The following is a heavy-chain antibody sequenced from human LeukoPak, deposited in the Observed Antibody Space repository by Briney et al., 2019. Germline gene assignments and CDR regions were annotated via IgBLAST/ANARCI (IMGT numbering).Heavy chain of an antibody. Sequence: SVTLSCKPSGGTLSSYAISWVRPAPGQGLEWMGRIIPIFGTANHAQKFQGRVTITADKSTSTAYMELSSLRSEDTAVYYCARERYYYDSSGYSGDIWGQGTMVTVSS. CDR2: IIPIFGTA. V-gene: IGHV1-69*06. D-gene: IGHD3-22*01. J-gene: IGHJ3*02. CDR3: ARERYYYDSSGYSGDI. CDR1: GGTLSSYA.